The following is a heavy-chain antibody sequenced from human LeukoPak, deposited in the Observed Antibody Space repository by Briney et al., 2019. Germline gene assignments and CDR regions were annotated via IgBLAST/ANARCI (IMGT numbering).Heavy chain of an antibody. D-gene: IGHD2-15*01. J-gene: IGHJ4*02. V-gene: IGHV3-21*01. Sequence: GGSLRLSCAASGFTFSSYSMNWVRQAPGKGLEWVSSISSSSSYIYYADSVKGRFTISRDNAKNSLYLQMNSLRAEDTAVYYCARDSTSGGAYYFDYWGQGTLVTVSP. CDR2: ISSSSSYI. CDR3: ARDSTSGGAYYFDY. CDR1: GFTFSSYS.